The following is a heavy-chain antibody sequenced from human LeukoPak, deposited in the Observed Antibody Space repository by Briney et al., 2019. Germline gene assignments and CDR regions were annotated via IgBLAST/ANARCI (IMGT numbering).Heavy chain of an antibody. J-gene: IGHJ4*02. D-gene: IGHD5-18*01. CDR2: IYYSGST. CDR1: GGSISSYY. CDR3: ATTLKTGYSVTQA. V-gene: IGHV4-59*08. Sequence: SETLSLTCTVSGGSISSYYWSWIRQPPGQGLEWIGYIYYSGSTNYNHSLNSRVTISVDTSKNQFSLKLSSETAADTAVYYCATTLKTGYSVTQAWGQGTLVTVSS.